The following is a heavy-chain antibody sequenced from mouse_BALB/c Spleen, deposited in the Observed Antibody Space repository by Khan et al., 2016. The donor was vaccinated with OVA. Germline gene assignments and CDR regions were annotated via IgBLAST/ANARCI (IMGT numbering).Heavy chain of an antibody. J-gene: IGHJ2*01. V-gene: IGHV1-7*01. CDR1: GYTFINYW. CDR2: INPSTGYT. CDR3: ARRGLRWDIDD. Sequence: QVQLKQSGAELAKPGASVKMSCKASGYTFINYWILWVKQRPGQGLEWIGYINPSTGYTEYNQNFKDKATSTADKSSSTAYMQLSSLSSEDSAVYSCARRGLRWDIDDWGQGTTLTVSS. D-gene: IGHD1-1*01.